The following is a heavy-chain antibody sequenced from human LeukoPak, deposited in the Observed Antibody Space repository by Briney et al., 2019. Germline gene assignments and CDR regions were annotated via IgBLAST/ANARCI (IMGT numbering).Heavy chain of an antibody. D-gene: IGHD2-2*02. CDR1: GGTFSSYA. Sequence: SVKVSCKASGGTFSSYAISWVRQAPGQGLEWMGGIIPIFATANYAQKFQGRVTITADESTSTAHMELSSLRSEDTAVYYCARDRPGRYCSTTSCFTASPFAPWGQGTLVTVSS. J-gene: IGHJ5*02. CDR2: IIPIFATA. CDR3: ARDRPGRYCSTTSCFTASPFAP. V-gene: IGHV1-69*13.